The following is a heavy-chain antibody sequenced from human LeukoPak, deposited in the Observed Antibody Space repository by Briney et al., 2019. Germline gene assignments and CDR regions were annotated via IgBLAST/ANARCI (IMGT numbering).Heavy chain of an antibody. Sequence: GASVKVSCKASGYTFTDYYMQWVRQAPGQGLEWMGWISPNSGVTNYAQKFQGRVTMTRDTSISTAYMELSGLRSDDTAFYYCARVGYFDSSTYRLPNGDAFDIWGQGTIVTVSS. CDR2: ISPNSGVT. CDR3: ARVGYFDSSTYRLPNGDAFDI. V-gene: IGHV1-2*02. D-gene: IGHD3-22*01. CDR1: GYTFTDYY. J-gene: IGHJ3*02.